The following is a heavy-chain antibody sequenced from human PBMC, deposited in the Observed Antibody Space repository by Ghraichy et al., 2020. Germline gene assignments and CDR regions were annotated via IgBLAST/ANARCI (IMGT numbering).Heavy chain of an antibody. CDR2: IYTSGST. CDR1: GGSISSGSYY. Sequence: SLNISCTVSGGSISSGSYYWSWIRQPAGKGLEWIGRIYTSGSTNYNPSLKSRVTISVDTSKNQFSLKLSSVTAADTAVYYCASSYDFWNHKRGAYYYYYMDVWGKGTTVTVSS. V-gene: IGHV4-61*02. J-gene: IGHJ6*03. CDR3: ASSYDFWNHKRGAYYYYYMDV. D-gene: IGHD3-3*01.